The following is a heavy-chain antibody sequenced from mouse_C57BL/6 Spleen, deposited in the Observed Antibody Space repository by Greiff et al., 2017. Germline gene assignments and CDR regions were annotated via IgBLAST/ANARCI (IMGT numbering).Heavy chain of an antibody. D-gene: IGHD1-1*01. J-gene: IGHJ4*01. CDR2: INPSSGYT. V-gene: IGHV1-7*01. CDR1: GYTFTSYW. CDR3: ARNYYGSRYYAMDY. Sequence: QVQLQQSGAELAKPGASVKLSCKASGYTFTSYWMHWVKQRPGQGLEWIGYINPSSGYTKYNQKFKDKATLNADKSSSTAYMQLSSLTYEDSAVYYCARNYYGSRYYAMDYWGQGTSVTVSS.